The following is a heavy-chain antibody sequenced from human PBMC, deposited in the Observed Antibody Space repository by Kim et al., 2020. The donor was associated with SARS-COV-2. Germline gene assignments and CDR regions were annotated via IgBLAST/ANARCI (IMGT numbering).Heavy chain of an antibody. J-gene: IGHJ4*02. CDR1: GFTFSSYG. Sequence: GGSLRLSCAASGFTFSSYGMHWVRQAPGKGLEWVAVIWYDGSNKYYADSVKGRFTISRDNSKNTLYLQMNSLRAEVTAVYYCAKTHYYDSSGYSSFDYWGQGTLVTVSS. CDR3: AKTHYYDSSGYSSFDY. CDR2: IWYDGSNK. D-gene: IGHD3-22*01. V-gene: IGHV3-33*06.